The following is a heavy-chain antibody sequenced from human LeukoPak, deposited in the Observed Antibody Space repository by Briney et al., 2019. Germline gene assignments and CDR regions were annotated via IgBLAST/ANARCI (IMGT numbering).Heavy chain of an antibody. CDR3: ARAGERPMRYFDY. CDR1: GYTFTSYD. J-gene: IGHJ4*02. CDR2: MNPNSGNT. V-gene: IGHV1-8*01. D-gene: IGHD3-16*01. Sequence: ASVKVSCKASGYTFTSYDINWVRQATGQGLEWMGWMNPNSGNTGYAQKFQGRVTMTRNTSISTAYMELNNLRSQDTAVYYCARAGERPMRYFDYWGQGARVTVSP.